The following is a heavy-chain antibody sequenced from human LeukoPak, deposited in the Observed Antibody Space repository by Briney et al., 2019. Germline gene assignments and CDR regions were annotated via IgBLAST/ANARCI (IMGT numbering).Heavy chain of an antibody. CDR2: IIPIFGTA. Sequence: SVKVSCKASGGTFSSYAISWVRQAPGQGLEWMGGIIPIFGTANYAQKFQGRVTITADESTSTAYMELSSLRSEDTAVYYCARVVYDILTGYYYSSDYWGQGTLVTVSS. CDR1: GGTFSSYA. V-gene: IGHV1-69*13. D-gene: IGHD3-9*01. J-gene: IGHJ4*02. CDR3: ARVVYDILTGYYYSSDY.